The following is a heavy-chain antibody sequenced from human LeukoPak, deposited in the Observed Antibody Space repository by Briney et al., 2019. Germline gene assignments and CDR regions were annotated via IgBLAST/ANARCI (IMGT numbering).Heavy chain of an antibody. V-gene: IGHV3-23*01. Sequence: PGGSLRLSCAAXXXXXXXXXMXWVRQXXXXXXEXXXAISGSGGSTYYADSVKGRFTISRDNSKNTLYLQMNSLRAEDTAVYYCAIRPTTEYYFDYWGQGTLVTVSS. J-gene: IGHJ4*02. CDR2: ISGSGGST. D-gene: IGHD4-17*01. CDR3: AIRPTTEYYFDY. CDR1: XXXXXXXX.